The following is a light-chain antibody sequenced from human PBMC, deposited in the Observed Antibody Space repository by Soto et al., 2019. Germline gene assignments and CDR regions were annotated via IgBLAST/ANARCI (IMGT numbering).Light chain of an antibody. Sequence: DIQMTQPPSSLSASVGDRVTITCRASHDTSNSVAWFQQKPGMAPKSLIYGASTLQSGVSSRFSGSGSGTHFTLTITSLQPEDFATYYCQQYSAFPYTFGQGTKVDIK. CDR1: HDTSNS. CDR2: GAS. V-gene: IGKV1-16*01. CDR3: QQYSAFPYT. J-gene: IGKJ2*01.